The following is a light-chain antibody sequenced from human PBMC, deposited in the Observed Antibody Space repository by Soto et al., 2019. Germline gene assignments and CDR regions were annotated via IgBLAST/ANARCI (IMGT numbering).Light chain of an antibody. J-gene: IGKJ1*01. CDR2: GAS. CDR3: QKYNNAPRT. CDR1: QGISNY. V-gene: IGKV1-27*01. Sequence: DIQMTQSPSSLYESVGGRVTITCRARQGISNYLAWYQHKPGTVPKLLIYGASTLQSGVPSRFSRSGSGTDFTLTISSLQPEDVATYYCQKYNNAPRTFGPGTKEEIK.